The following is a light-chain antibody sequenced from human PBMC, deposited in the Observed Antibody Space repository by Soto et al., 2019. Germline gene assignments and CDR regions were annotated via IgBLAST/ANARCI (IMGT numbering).Light chain of an antibody. CDR2: KAS. CDR3: QHYSAFSGT. CDR1: QNIGDL. V-gene: IGKV1-5*03. J-gene: IGKJ1*01. Sequence: DIQMTQSPSTLSASVGDRVAITCRASQNIGDLVAWYQLKPGEAPKLLIYKASYLETGVPSRFSGSGSGTEFTFTISSLQPGDLATYYCQHYSAFSGTFGQGTKVDIK.